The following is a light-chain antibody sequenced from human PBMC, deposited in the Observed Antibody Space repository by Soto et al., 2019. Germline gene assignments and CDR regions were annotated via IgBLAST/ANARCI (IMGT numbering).Light chain of an antibody. CDR2: KAS. J-gene: IGKJ1*01. CDR3: QQFKDYLWT. V-gene: IGKV1-5*03. CDR1: QTISSW. Sequence: DIQMTQSPSTLSGSVGDRVTITCRASQTISSWLAWYQQKPGKAPKLLIYKASTLKSGVPSRFSGSGSGTEFTLTISSLQPDDFATYYCQQFKDYLWTFGQGTKV.